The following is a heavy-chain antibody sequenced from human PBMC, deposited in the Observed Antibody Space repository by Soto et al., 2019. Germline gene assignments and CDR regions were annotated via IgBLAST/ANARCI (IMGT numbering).Heavy chain of an antibody. CDR3: ARDESSYYDSSGPSDAFDI. J-gene: IGHJ3*02. CDR2: INPNSGAT. V-gene: IGHV1-2*06. Sequence: ASVKVSCKASGYTFSAYSLDWVRQAPGQGLEWMGRINPNSGATTYAPKFQGRVTMTTDTSTSTAYMELRSLRSDDTAVYYCARDESSYYDSSGPSDAFDIWGQGTMVTVSS. D-gene: IGHD3-22*01. CDR1: GYTFSAYS.